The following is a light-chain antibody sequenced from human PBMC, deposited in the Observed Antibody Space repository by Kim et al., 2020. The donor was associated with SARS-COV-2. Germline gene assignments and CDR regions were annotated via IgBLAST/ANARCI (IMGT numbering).Light chain of an antibody. Sequence: QSALTQPRSVSGSPGQSVTISCTGTSSDVGGYNYVSWYQHHPGKAPKLMIYDVNKRPSGVPDRFSGSKSGNTASLSVSGLQAEDEADYYCTSYAAISNFVFGTGTKVTVL. J-gene: IGLJ1*01. CDR1: SSDVGGYNY. CDR2: DVN. V-gene: IGLV2-11*01. CDR3: TSYAAISNFV.